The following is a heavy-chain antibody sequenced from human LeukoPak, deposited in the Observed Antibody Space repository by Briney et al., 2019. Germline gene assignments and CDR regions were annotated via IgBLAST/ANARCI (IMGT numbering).Heavy chain of an antibody. V-gene: IGHV3-48*04. CDR2: ITPSSSTI. CDR3: ARDFLAVLSIIDY. D-gene: IGHD6-19*01. Sequence: GGSLRLSCAASGFTFSGYSMNWVRQAPGKGLEWVSYITPSSSTIYYADSVKGRFTISRDDAKNSLYLQMNSLRAEDTAVYYCARDFLAVLSIIDYWGQGTLVTVSS. CDR1: GFTFSGYS. J-gene: IGHJ4*02.